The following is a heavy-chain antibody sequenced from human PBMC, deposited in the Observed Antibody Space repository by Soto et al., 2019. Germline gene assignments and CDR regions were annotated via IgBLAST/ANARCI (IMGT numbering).Heavy chain of an antibody. CDR3: ESPHPNTGSGFLFAS. D-gene: IGHD2-21*01. CDR1: GGTFSSYT. Sequence: QVQLVQSGAEVKKPGSSVKVSCKASGGTFSSYTISWVRQAPGQWLEWMGRIIPILGIANYAQKFQGRLTITADKSTSTAAMELRRLRSEDTAVYCRESPHPNTGSGFLFASGGQGTLVTVSS. CDR2: IIPILGIA. V-gene: IGHV1-69*02. J-gene: IGHJ4*02.